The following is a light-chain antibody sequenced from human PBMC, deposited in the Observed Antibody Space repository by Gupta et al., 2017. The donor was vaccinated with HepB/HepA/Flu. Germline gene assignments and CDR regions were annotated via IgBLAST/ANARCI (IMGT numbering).Light chain of an antibody. CDR3: RSYKSSSTLYV. V-gene: IGLV2-14*01. CDR1: SSDVGAYNY. Sequence: QSALTQPASVSRSPGQSITISCTGTSSDVGAYNYVYWYQQHPGKAPKLMIYDVSNRPSGVPNRFSGSKSGNTASLTITGLQAEDEADYYCRSYKSSSTLYVFGTGTKLTVL. J-gene: IGLJ1*01. CDR2: DVS.